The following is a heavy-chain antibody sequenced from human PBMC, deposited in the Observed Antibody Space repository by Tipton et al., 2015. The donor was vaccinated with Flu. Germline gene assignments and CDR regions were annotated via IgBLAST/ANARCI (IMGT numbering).Heavy chain of an antibody. CDR2: IYPRDSDT. D-gene: IGHD5-18*01. J-gene: IGHJ3*02. CDR1: GYSFTTYW. Sequence: QLVQSGAEVKKPGESLKISCKGSGYSFTTYWIAWVRQMPGKGLEWMGIIYPRDSDTRYSPSFQGQVTISADKSITTAYLQWSSLNASDTAMYFCAKSDTHDARGRTPLAFDIGGQGTMVTVSS. V-gene: IGHV5-51*01. CDR3: AKSDTHDARGRTPLAFDI.